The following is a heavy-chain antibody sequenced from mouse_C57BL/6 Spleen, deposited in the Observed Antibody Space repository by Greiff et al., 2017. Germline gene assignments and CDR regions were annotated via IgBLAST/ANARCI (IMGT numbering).Heavy chain of an antibody. CDR3: ARDERGNYYAMDY. V-gene: IGHV5-4*01. Sequence: EVQLVESGGGLVKPGGSLKLSCAASGFTFSSYAMSWVRQTPEKRLEWVATISDGGSYTLYPDHVKGRFTISRDNAKNNLYLQMSHLKSEDTAMYDRARDERGNYYAMDYWGQGTSVTVSS. J-gene: IGHJ4*01. CDR1: GFTFSSYA. CDR2: ISDGGSYT. D-gene: IGHD2-1*01.